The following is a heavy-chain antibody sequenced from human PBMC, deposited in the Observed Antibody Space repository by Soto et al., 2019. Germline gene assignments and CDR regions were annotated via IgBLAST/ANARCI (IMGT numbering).Heavy chain of an antibody. V-gene: IGHV1-69*02. CDR2: IIPILGIA. CDR1: GGTFSSYT. Sequence: ASVKVSCKASGGTFSSYTISWVRQAPGQGLEWMGRIIPILGIANYAQKFQGRVTITADKSTSTAYMELSSLRSEDTAVYYCARSIAPGAAPSGYSWFDPWGQGTLVTVSS. CDR3: ARSIAPGAAPSGYSWFDP. D-gene: IGHD1-26*01. J-gene: IGHJ5*02.